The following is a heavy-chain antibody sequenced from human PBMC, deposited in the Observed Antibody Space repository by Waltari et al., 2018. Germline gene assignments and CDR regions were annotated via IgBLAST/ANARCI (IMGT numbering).Heavy chain of an antibody. Sequence: QVQLQESGPGVVQPSETLSLTCGVSDYSISDGYSWGWIRQPPGNGLEGNWTVPHGGGPDYSPSLKNRVTISVDTTKNQCSLRLSAVTAADTAVYYCARSTVIDSYFDSWGQGTLVTVSS. CDR2: VPHGGGP. V-gene: IGHV4-38-2*01. CDR3: ARSTVIDSYFDS. CDR1: DYSISDGYS. D-gene: IGHD3-22*01. J-gene: IGHJ4*02.